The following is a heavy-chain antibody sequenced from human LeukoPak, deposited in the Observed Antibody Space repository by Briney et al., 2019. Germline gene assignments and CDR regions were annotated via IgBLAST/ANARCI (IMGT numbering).Heavy chain of an antibody. CDR2: IYYSGST. CDR3: ARVCGGDSYLTLDY. J-gene: IGHJ4*02. V-gene: IGHV4-59*01. D-gene: IGHD2-21*02. Sequence: SETLSLTCTVSGGSISSYYWSWIRQPPGKGLEWIGYIYYSGSTNYNPSLKSRVTISVDTSKNQFSLKLSSVTAADTAVYYCARVCGGDSYLTLDYWGQGTLVTVSS. CDR1: GGSISSYY.